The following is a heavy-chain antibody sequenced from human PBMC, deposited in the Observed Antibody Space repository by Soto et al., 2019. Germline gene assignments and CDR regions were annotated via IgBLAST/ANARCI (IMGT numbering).Heavy chain of an antibody. J-gene: IGHJ5*02. CDR3: ARVDFSNSWFDP. V-gene: IGHV3-11*06. D-gene: IGHD4-4*01. CDR1: GFTFSDYY. CDR2: ISSGSSNT. Sequence: GGSLRLSCAASGFTFSDYYMSWIRHAPGKGLEWVSYISSGSSNTNYVDSVKGRFTISRDNAKNSLYLQMNSLRAEDTAMYYCARVDFSNSWFDPWGQGTLVTVPQ.